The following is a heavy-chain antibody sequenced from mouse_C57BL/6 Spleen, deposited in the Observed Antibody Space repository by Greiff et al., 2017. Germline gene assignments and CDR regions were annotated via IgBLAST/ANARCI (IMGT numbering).Heavy chain of an antibody. CDR2: IYPGDGDT. V-gene: IGHV1-82*01. CDR1: GYAFSSSW. J-gene: IGHJ4*01. Sequence: QVQLTESGPELVQPGASVKISCKASGYAFSSSWMNWVKQRPGKGLEWIGRIYPGDGDTNYNGKFKGKATLTADKSSSTAYMQLSSLTSEDSAVYFCARSDYYYAMDYWGQGTSVTVSS. CDR3: ARSDYYYAMDY.